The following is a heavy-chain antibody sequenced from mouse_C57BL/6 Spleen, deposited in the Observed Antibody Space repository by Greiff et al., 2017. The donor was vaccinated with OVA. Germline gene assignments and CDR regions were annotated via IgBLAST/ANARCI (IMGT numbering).Heavy chain of an antibody. J-gene: IGHJ1*03. Sequence: EVKLVESGGGLVKPGGSLKLSCAASGFTFSSYAMSWVRQTPEKRLEWVATISDGGSYTYYPDNVKGRFTISRDNAKNNLYLQMSHLKSEDTAMYYCAREKLLDWYFDVWGTGTTVTVSS. CDR3: AREKLLDWYFDV. V-gene: IGHV5-4*01. CDR1: GFTFSSYA. CDR2: ISDGGSYT.